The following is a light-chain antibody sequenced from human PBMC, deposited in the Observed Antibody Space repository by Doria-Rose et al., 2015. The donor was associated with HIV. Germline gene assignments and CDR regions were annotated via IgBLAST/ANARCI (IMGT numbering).Light chain of an antibody. J-gene: IGKJ4*01. CDR1: QSTGSF. V-gene: IGKV1-39*01. Sequence: DIRVTQFPSSLSASVGDRVTITCRASQSTGSFLNWYQQKPGKAPKLLIYAASSLQHGVPSRFSGSGSGTDFTLTISSLQPEDFATYFCQQSYSTPLTFGGGTKVEIK. CDR2: AAS. CDR3: QQSYSTPLT.